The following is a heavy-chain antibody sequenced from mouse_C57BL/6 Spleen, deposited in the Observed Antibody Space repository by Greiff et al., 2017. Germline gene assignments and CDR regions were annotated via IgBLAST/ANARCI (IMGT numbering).Heavy chain of an antibody. Sequence: QVQLQQPGAELVMPGASVKLSCKASGYTFTSYWMHWVKQRPGQGLEWIGEIDPSDSYTNYNQKFKGKSTLTVDKSSSTAYMQLSSLTSEDAAVYYCARTFITTVVAEDDWGQGTTLTVSS. CDR1: GYTFTSYW. CDR2: IDPSDSYT. J-gene: IGHJ2*01. CDR3: ARTFITTVVAEDD. D-gene: IGHD1-1*01. V-gene: IGHV1-69*01.